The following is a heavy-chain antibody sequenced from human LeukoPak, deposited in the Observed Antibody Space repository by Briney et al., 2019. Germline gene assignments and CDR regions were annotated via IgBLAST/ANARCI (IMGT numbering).Heavy chain of an antibody. J-gene: IGHJ4*02. CDR2: ISWNSGSI. D-gene: IGHD6-13*01. Sequence: GGSLRLSCAASGFTFDDYAMLWVRQAPGKGLEWVSGISWNSGSIGYADSVKGRFTISRDNAKNSLYLQMNSLRAEDTALYYCAKEAAAGYFDYWGQGTLVTVSS. CDR3: AKEAAAGYFDY. V-gene: IGHV3-9*01. CDR1: GFTFDDYA.